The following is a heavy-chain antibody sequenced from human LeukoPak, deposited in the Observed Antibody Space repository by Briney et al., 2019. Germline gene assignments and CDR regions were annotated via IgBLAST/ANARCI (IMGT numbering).Heavy chain of an antibody. Sequence: PGRSLRLSCAASGFTFDDYAMHWVRQAPGKGLEWVSYISSSGSTIYYADSVKGRFTISRDNAKNSLYLQMNSLRAEDTAVYYCARGGGMAHTNYYYYGMDVWGQGTTVTVSS. J-gene: IGHJ6*02. V-gene: IGHV3-11*01. D-gene: IGHD3-16*01. CDR1: GFTFDDYA. CDR2: ISSSGSTI. CDR3: ARGGGMAHTNYYYYGMDV.